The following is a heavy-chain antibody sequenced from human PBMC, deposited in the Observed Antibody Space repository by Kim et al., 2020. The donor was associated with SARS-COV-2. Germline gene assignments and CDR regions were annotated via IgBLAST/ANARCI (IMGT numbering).Heavy chain of an antibody. D-gene: IGHD3-10*01. Sequence: SETLSLTCTVSGGSISSYYWSWIRQPPGKGLEWIGYIYYSGSTNYNPSPKSRITISVDTSKNKYYLTLSPVTAADTDVYYCARQKGWFGECFGYWGQGTL. V-gene: IGHV4-59*08. CDR1: GGSISSYY. CDR3: ARQKGWFGECFGY. J-gene: IGHJ4*02. CDR2: IYYSGST.